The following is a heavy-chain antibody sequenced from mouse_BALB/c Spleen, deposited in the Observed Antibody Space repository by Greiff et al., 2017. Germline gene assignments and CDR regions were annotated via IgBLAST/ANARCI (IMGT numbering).Heavy chain of an antibody. V-gene: IGHV5-4*02. D-gene: IGHD2-1*01. CDR3: ARVGNYDFDY. J-gene: IGHJ2*01. CDR1: GFTFSDYY. CDR2: ISDGGSYT. Sequence: EVKLVESGGGLVKPGGSLKLSCAASGFTFSDYYMYWVRQTPEKRLEWVATISDGGSYTYYPDSVKGRFTISRDNAKNNLYLQMSSLKSEDTAMYYCARVGNYDFDYWGQGTTLTVSS.